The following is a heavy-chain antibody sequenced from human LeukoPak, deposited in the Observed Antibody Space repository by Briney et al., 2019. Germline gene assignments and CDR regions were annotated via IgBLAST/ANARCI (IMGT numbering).Heavy chain of an antibody. CDR1: GFTFDDYA. J-gene: IGHJ4*02. CDR2: ISWNSGSI. Sequence: PGRSLRLSCAASGFTFDDYAMHWVRQAPGKGLEWVSGISWNSGSIGYADSVKGRFTISRDNAKNSLYLQMNSLRAEVTALYYCAKDGWSSKLRYYFDYWGQGTLVTVSS. CDR3: AKDGWSSKLRYYFDY. D-gene: IGHD4-11*01. V-gene: IGHV3-9*01.